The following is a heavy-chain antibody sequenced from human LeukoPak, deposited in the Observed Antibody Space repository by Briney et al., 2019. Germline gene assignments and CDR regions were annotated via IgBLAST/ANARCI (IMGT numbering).Heavy chain of an antibody. D-gene: IGHD2/OR15-2a*01. Sequence: GGSLRLSCAASGFTVSSNYMNWVRQAPGKGLEWVSVLYSAGNTFYADSVKGRFTISRDNSKNTLYLQMNSLRPEDTAVYYCARAREYLAIDYWGQGPLVTVSS. J-gene: IGHJ4*02. V-gene: IGHV3-66*02. CDR1: GFTVSSNY. CDR2: LYSAGNT. CDR3: ARAREYLAIDY.